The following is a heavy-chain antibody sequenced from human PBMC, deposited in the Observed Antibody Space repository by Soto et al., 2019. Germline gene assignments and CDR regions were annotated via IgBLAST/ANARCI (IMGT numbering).Heavy chain of an antibody. J-gene: IGHJ4*02. CDR3: ARSGYSYGYPLYYFDY. V-gene: IGHV4-28*01. D-gene: IGHD5-18*01. Sequence: QVQLQESGPGLVKPSDTLSLTCAVSGYSISSSNWWDWIRQPPGKGLEWIGYIYYSGSTYYNPSLKSRVAMSVDTSKNQFSLKLSSVTAVDTAVYYCARSGYSYGYPLYYFDYWGQGTLVTVSS. CDR2: IYYSGST. CDR1: GYSISSSNW.